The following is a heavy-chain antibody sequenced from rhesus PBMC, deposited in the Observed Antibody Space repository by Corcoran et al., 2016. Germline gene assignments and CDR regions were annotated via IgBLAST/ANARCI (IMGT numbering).Heavy chain of an antibody. CDR2: ISGSGGST. CDR1: GGSISSNY. D-gene: IGHD2-21*01. CDR3: ARDEYCTGSGCYGNYYGLDS. Sequence: QVQLQESGPGLVKPSETLSLTCAVSGGSISSNYWSWIRQPPGQGRVWIGRISGSGGSTDYNPSLKSRVTISTDTSKNQFSLKLSSVTAADTAVYYCARDEYCTGSGCYGNYYGLDSWGQGVVVTVSS. V-gene: IGHV4-173*01. J-gene: IGHJ6*01.